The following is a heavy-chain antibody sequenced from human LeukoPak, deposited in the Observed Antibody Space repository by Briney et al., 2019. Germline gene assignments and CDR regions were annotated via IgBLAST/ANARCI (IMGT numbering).Heavy chain of an antibody. Sequence: PGGSLRLSCAASGFTFSSYAMSWVRHAPGKGREWGSAISGSGGSTYYADSVKGRFTISRDNSKNTLYLQMNSLRAEDTAVYYCAKDTYLRVRGVMGYYGMDVWGQATTVTVSS. D-gene: IGHD3-10*01. CDR1: GFTFSSYA. CDR2: ISGSGGST. V-gene: IGHV3-23*01. CDR3: AKDTYLRVRGVMGYYGMDV. J-gene: IGHJ6*02.